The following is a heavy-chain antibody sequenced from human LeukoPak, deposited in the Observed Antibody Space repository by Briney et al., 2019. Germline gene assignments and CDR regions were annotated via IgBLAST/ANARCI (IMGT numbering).Heavy chain of an antibody. V-gene: IGHV1-69*04. D-gene: IGHD2-15*01. Sequence: ASVKVSCKASGGTFSSYAISWVRQAPGQGLEWMGRIIPILGIANYAQKLQGRVTITADKSTSTAYMELSSLRSEDTAGYYCARVRCSGGSCYSHYYYGMDVWGQGTTVTVSS. CDR3: ARVRCSGGSCYSHYYYGMDV. CDR1: GGTFSSYA. J-gene: IGHJ6*02. CDR2: IIPILGIA.